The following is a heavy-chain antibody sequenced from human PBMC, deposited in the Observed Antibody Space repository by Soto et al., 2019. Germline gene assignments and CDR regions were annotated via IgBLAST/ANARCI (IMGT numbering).Heavy chain of an antibody. Sequence: GSLRLSCAASGFTFDDYAMHWVRQAPGKGLEWVSSISSSSSYIYYADSVKGRFTISRDNAKNSLYLQMNSLRAEDTAVYYCATELYDILTGGMDVWGQGTTVTVSS. J-gene: IGHJ6*02. V-gene: IGHV3-21*01. CDR1: GFTFDDYA. CDR3: ATELYDILTGGMDV. CDR2: ISSSSSYI. D-gene: IGHD3-9*01.